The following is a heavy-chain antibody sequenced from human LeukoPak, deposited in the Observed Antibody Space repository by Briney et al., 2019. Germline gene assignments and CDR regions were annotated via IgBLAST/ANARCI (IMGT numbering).Heavy chain of an antibody. CDR1: GASFSSYS. J-gene: IGHJ6*02. V-gene: IGHV4-34*01. CDR2: INHSGRT. CDR3: ARLLGYCSSTSCYRRGPMDV. Sequence: SESLSLACAVYGASFSSYSWSWIRQPPGKVLEWIGAINHSGRTTYNPSPKSRVSISVDTSKNQFSLKLSSVTAAGTAVYYCARLLGYCSSTSCYRRGPMDVWGQRETVTVSS. D-gene: IGHD2-2*01.